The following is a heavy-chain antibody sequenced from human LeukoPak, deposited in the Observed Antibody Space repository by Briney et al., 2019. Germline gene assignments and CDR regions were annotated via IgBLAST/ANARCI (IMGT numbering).Heavy chain of an antibody. CDR2: ISNDGNNK. D-gene: IGHD2-2*01. J-gene: IGHJ6*02. V-gene: IGHV3-30*04. Sequence: PGRSLRLSCAASGFTFSSHAVHWVRQAPGKGLEWVAVISNDGNNKYYGDSVKGRFTISRDNSKNTLYLLMNSLRVDDTALYYCARGQYCSGTSCYGYYYYYNMDVWGQGTTVTVSS. CDR3: ARGQYCSGTSCYGYYYYYNMDV. CDR1: GFTFSSHA.